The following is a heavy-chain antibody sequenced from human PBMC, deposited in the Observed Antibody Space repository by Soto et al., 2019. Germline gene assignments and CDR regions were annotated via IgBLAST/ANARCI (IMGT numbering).Heavy chain of an antibody. CDR3: ARHWGRTFDY. D-gene: IGHD7-27*01. J-gene: IGHJ4*02. CDR1: GDSISTYY. Sequence: SETLSPTGTVTGDSISTYYWRWSRQPTAKGLEWSVYSYYSASTNNIPSLKRRVTKSVDMSKNQSLLKLISVTAADTAVYYCARHWGRTFDYWGPGTLVTVSS. V-gene: IGHV4-59*08. CDR2: SYYSAST.